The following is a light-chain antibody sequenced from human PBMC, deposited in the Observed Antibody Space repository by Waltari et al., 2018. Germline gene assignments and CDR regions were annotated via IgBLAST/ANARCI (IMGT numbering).Light chain of an antibody. Sequence: QSVLTQPPSASGTPGQRVTISCSGSRPNTGSNYVPRFQPFPGTAPNPLMYRKNQRPSGVPDRFSGSKSGTSASLAISGLRSEDEADYYCAAWDDSLRGVLFGGGTKLTVL. V-gene: IGLV1-47*01. J-gene: IGLJ2*01. CDR1: RPNTGSNY. CDR3: AAWDDSLRGVL. CDR2: RKN.